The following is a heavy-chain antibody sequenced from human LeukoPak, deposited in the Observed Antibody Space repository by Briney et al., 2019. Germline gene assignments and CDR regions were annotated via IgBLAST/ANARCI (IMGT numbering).Heavy chain of an antibody. J-gene: IGHJ4*02. CDR3: AKDPEYSSSWY. Sequence: GGSLRLSCVASGLTFSSHAMTWVRQTPEKGLEWVAFIRYDESNKYYAESVKGRFTISRDNSKNTLYLQMNSLRADDTALYYCAKDPEYSSSWYWGQGTLVTVSS. D-gene: IGHD6-6*01. CDR2: IRYDESNK. V-gene: IGHV3-30*02. CDR1: GLTFSSHA.